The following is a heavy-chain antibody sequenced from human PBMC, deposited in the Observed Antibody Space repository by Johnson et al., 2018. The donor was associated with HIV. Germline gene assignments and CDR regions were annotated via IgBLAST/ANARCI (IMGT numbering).Heavy chain of an antibody. CDR2: ITWSGGGT. J-gene: IGHJ3*02. V-gene: IGHV3-20*04. D-gene: IGHD4-17*01. CDR3: ARPADYGDYSRDAFDI. Sequence: VLLVESGGGVVQPGGSLRLSCAASGFKLYEYDVSWVRQVPGKGLEWVSGITWSGGGTTYADSVKGRFTISRDNSKNSLYLQMNSLRVEDTALYYCARPADYGDYSRDAFDIWGQGTMVTVSS. CDR1: GFKLYEYD.